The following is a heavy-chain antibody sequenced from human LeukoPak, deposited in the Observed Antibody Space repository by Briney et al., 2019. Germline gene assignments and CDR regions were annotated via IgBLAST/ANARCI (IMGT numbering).Heavy chain of an antibody. J-gene: IGHJ6*03. Sequence: ASVKVSCKASGYTFTGYYMHWVRQAPGQGLEWMGWISAYNGNTNYAQKLQGRVTMTTDTSTSTAYMELRSLRSDDTAVYYCARSGYYYDSSGYYYVSYYYYYMDVWGKGTTVTISS. CDR1: GYTFTGYY. CDR2: ISAYNGNT. CDR3: ARSGYYYDSSGYYYVSYYYYYMDV. V-gene: IGHV1-18*04. D-gene: IGHD3-22*01.